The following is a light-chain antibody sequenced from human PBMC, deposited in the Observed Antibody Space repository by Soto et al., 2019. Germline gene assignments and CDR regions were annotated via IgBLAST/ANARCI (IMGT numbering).Light chain of an antibody. Sequence: QSALTQPPSVSGSPGQSVTISCTGTSSDVGSYNRVSWYQQPPGTAPKVMIYDVSNRPSGVPDRFSGSKSGNTASLTISGLQAEDEADYYCSSYTSSSTVVFGTGTKVTVL. CDR2: DVS. J-gene: IGLJ1*01. CDR1: SSDVGSYNR. V-gene: IGLV2-18*02. CDR3: SSYTSSSTVV.